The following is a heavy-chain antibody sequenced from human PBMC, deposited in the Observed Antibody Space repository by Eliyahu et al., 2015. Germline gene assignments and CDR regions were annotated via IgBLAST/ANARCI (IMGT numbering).Heavy chain of an antibody. D-gene: IGHD2-2*01. CDR1: GFTFSXYE. CDR3: ARVECSATNCYWNGMDV. J-gene: IGHJ6*02. Sequence: EEQLVESGGGSVQPGGSLRLSCAAXGFTFSXYEMNWVRQAPGKGLEWVSYINVGSSAKYYADSVKGRFTISRDNAKNSLYLQMSSLRAEDTAVYYCARVECSATNCYWNGMDVWGQGTTVTVSS. CDR2: INVGSSAK. V-gene: IGHV3-48*03.